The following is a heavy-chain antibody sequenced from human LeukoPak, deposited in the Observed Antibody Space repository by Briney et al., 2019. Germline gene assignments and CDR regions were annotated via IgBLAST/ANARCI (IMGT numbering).Heavy chain of an antibody. CDR3: AIEIQQSTHRTNWFDP. J-gene: IGHJ5*02. D-gene: IGHD5-18*01. V-gene: IGHV3-21*01. Sequence: GGSLRLSCAASGFTFSSYSMNWVRQAPGKRLEWVSSISSSSSYIYYADSVKGRFTISRDNAKNSLYLQMNSLRAEDTAVYYCAIEIQQSTHRTNWFDPWGQGTLVTVSS. CDR1: GFTFSSYS. CDR2: ISSSSSYI.